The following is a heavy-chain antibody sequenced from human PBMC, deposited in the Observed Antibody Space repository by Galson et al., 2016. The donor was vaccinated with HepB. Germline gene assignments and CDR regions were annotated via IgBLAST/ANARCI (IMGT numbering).Heavy chain of an antibody. CDR3: VRGVPGVGRCFDN. CDR1: GVTLRRFW. CDR2: ISNDRRRT. J-gene: IGHJ4*02. Sequence: SLRLSCAASGVTLRRFWMHWVRQAPGRGLVWVSRISNDRRRTTYADSVKGRFTISRDHVKNTLYLEISSLRVEDTAVYFCVRGVPGVGRCFDNWGQGTLVTVSS. D-gene: IGHD3-10*01. V-gene: IGHV3-74*03.